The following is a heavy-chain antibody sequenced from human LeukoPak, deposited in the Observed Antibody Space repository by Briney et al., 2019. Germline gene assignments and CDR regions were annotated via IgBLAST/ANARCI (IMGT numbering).Heavy chain of an antibody. CDR3: ARADYYDSSGYPISDY. Sequence: KTSETLSLTCTVSGGSISSSSYYWGWIRQPPGKGLEWIGSIYYSGSTYYNPSLKSRVTISVDTSKNQFSLKLSSVTAADTAVYYCARADYYDSSGYPISDYWGQGTLVTVSS. D-gene: IGHD3-22*01. V-gene: IGHV4-39*07. J-gene: IGHJ4*02. CDR1: GGSISSSSYY. CDR2: IYYSGST.